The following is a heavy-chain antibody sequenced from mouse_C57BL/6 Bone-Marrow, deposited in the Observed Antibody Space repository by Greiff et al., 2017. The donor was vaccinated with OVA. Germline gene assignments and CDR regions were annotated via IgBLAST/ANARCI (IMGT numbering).Heavy chain of an antibody. D-gene: IGHD3-2*02. CDR1: GYTFTSYG. Sequence: QVQLKESGAELARPGASVKLSCKASGYTFTSYGIIWVKQRTGQGLEWIGEIYPRSGNTYYNEKFKGKATLTADKSSSTAYMELRSLTSEDSAVYFCARMRTAQAHYWGQGTTLTVSS. J-gene: IGHJ2*01. V-gene: IGHV1-81*01. CDR3: ARMRTAQAHY. CDR2: IYPRSGNT.